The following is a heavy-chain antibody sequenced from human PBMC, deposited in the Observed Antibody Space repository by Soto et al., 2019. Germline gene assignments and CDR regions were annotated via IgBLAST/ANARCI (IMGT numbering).Heavy chain of an antibody. D-gene: IGHD3-3*02. CDR2: IDPSDSYT. CDR1: GYDFSTNW. Sequence: GESLKISCKGSGYDFSTNWIAWVRQMPGKGLEWMGRIDPSDSYTNYSPSFQGHVTTSADKSISTAYLQWSSLKASDTAMYYCARHFSFFDFYYYGMDVWGQGTTVTVSS. CDR3: ARHFSFFDFYYYGMDV. V-gene: IGHV5-10-1*01. J-gene: IGHJ6*02.